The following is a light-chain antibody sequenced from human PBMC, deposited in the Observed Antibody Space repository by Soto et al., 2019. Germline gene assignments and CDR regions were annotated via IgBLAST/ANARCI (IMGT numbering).Light chain of an antibody. Sequence: IVMAQTPLSLSVTPGQPASISCRSSESLVYSDGKTYSYWYLQKPGQPPQLLIYEVSNRFSGVPDRFSGSGSGTDFTLKISRVEADDVGVYYCMQSVQFPWTFGQGTKVDIK. J-gene: IGKJ1*01. CDR1: ESLVYSDGKTY. CDR3: MQSVQFPWT. CDR2: EVS. V-gene: IGKV2D-29*01.